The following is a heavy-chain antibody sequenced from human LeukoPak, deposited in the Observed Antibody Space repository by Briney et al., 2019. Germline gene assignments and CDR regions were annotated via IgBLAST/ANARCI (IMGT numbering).Heavy chain of an antibody. CDR3: ARAPDPDTIFGVVRLGYYMDV. CDR1: GGSFSGYC. D-gene: IGHD3-3*01. J-gene: IGHJ6*03. Sequence: SETLSLTYAVYGGSFSGYCWSWIRQPPGKGLGWIGEINHSGSTNYNPSLKSPVTISVDTSKNQFSLKLSSVTAADTAVYYCARAPDPDTIFGVVRLGYYMDVWGKGTTVTVSS. V-gene: IGHV4-34*01. CDR2: INHSGST.